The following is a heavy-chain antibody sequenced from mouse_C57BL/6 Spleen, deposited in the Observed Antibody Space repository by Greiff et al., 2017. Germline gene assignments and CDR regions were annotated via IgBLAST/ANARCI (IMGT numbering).Heavy chain of an antibody. J-gene: IGHJ2*01. V-gene: IGHV1-26*01. CDR2: INPNNGGT. CDR1: GYTFTDYY. Sequence: VQLQQSGPELVKPGASVKISCKASGYTFTDYYMNWVKQSHGKSLEWIGDINPNNGGTSYNQKFKGKATLTVDKSSSTAYMELRSLTSEDSAVYYCELGHFFDYWGQGTTLTVSS. D-gene: IGHD4-1*01. CDR3: ELGHFFDY.